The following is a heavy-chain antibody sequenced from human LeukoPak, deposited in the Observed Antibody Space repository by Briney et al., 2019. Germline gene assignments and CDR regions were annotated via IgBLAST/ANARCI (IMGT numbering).Heavy chain of an antibody. V-gene: IGHV3-23*01. D-gene: IGHD4-17*01. Sequence: GGSLRLSCAGSGFTFSNYGLIWVRQAPGRGLEWVSAIKGSGSFTKYADSVTGRFTISRDNSKNMLYLQMSSLTADDTAIYYCARDPNGDYIGAFDFGGQGTMVTVSS. CDR1: GFTFSNYG. CDR2: IKGSGSFT. CDR3: ARDPNGDYIGAFDF. J-gene: IGHJ3*01.